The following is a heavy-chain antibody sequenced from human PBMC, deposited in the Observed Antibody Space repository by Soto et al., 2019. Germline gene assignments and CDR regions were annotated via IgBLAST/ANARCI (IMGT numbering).Heavy chain of an antibody. CDR1: GGSISSYY. CDR2: IYYSGST. V-gene: IGHV4-59*01. D-gene: IGHD5-18*01. J-gene: IGHJ4*02. Sequence: SETLSLTCTVSGGSISSYYWSWIRQPPGKGLEWIGYIYYSGSTNYNPSLKSRVTISVDTSKNQFSLKLSSVTAADTAVYYCARDGGGYSYGYFDYWGQGTLVTVSS. CDR3: ARDGGGYSYGYFDY.